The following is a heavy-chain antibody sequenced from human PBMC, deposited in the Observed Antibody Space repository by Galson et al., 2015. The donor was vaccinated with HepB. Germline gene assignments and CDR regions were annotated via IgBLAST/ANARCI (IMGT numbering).Heavy chain of an antibody. V-gene: IGHV3-11*06. CDR1: GFTFSDYY. CDR2: ISPSTIYT. Sequence: SLRLSCAASGFTFSDYYMSWIRQAPGKGLEWVSYISPSTIYTNYADSVRGRFTISRDNANNSLFLQMNSLRAEDTAVYYCARGSESDFWTGYYYQGAAFDYWGLGTLVTVSP. J-gene: IGHJ4*02. D-gene: IGHD3/OR15-3a*01. CDR3: ARGSESDFWTGYYYQGAAFDY.